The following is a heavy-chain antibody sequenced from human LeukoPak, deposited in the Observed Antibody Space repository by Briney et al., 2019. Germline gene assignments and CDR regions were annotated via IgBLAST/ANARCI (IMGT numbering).Heavy chain of an antibody. CDR3: ARANTGSSSWDNWFDP. V-gene: IGHV4-4*07. D-gene: IGHD6-13*01. J-gene: IGHJ5*02. CDR2: IYTSGST. CDR1: GGSISSYY. Sequence: SETLSLTCTVSGGSISSYYWSWIRQPAGKGLEWIGRIYTSGSTNYNPSLKSRVTMSVDTSKNQFSLKLSSVTAADTAVYYCARANTGSSSWDNWFDPWGQGTLVTVSS.